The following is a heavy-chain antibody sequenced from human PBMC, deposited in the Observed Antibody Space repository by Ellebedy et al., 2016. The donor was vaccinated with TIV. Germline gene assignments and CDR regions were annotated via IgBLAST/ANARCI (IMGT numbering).Heavy chain of an antibody. D-gene: IGHD2-15*01. CDR1: GFMFWRRW. CDR2: ISTITNY. CDR3: SRGGGCGGGTCYYPDF. Sequence: GESLKISCAASGFMFWRRWMSSVRQAPGKGLEWVSSISTITNYADSVRGRFTISRDNAKNSLYLQMNSLRAEDTAVYYCSRGGGCGGGTCYYPDFWGQGTLVTVSS. J-gene: IGHJ4*02. V-gene: IGHV3-21*01.